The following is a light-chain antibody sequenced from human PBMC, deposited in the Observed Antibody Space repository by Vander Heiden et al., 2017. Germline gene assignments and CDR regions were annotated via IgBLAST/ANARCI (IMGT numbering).Light chain of an antibody. CDR1: QSVNNNY. Sequence: EILLTLSPGTLSLSPGESASLSCRASQSVNNNYLAWYQQKPGQAPRVLIYRVSSRATGIPVRFSGSGSGTDFTLTISRLEPEDFAVYSCQQYGSSPFTFGQGTKLEIK. V-gene: IGKV3-20*01. J-gene: IGKJ2*01. CDR3: QQYGSSPFT. CDR2: RVS.